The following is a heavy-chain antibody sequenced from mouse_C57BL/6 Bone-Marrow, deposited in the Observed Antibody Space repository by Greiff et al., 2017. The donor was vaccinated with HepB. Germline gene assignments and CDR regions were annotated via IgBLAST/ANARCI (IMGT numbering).Heavy chain of an antibody. Sequence: EVQGVESGEGLVKPGGSLKLSCAASGFTFSSYAMSWVRQTPEKRLEWVAYISSGCDYIYYADTVKGRFTISRDNARNTLYLQMSILKSEDTAMYYCTRDRNWFAYWGQGTLVTVSA. J-gene: IGHJ3*01. V-gene: IGHV5-9-1*02. CDR1: GFTFSSYA. CDR2: ISSGCDYI. CDR3: TRDRNWFAY.